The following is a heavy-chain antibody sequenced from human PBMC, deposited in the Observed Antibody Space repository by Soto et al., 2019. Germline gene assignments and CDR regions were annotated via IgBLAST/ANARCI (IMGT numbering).Heavy chain of an antibody. D-gene: IGHD3-3*01. Sequence: QVQLVESGGGVVQPGRSLRLSCAASGFTFSSYAMHWVRQAPGKGLEWVAVISYDGSNKYYADSVKGRFTISRDNYKNTLYLQMNSLRAEDTAVYYCARDKYDFWSGYSTPGYWGQGTLVTGSS. CDR1: GFTFSSYA. J-gene: IGHJ4*02. CDR3: ARDKYDFWSGYSTPGY. V-gene: IGHV3-30-3*01. CDR2: ISYDGSNK.